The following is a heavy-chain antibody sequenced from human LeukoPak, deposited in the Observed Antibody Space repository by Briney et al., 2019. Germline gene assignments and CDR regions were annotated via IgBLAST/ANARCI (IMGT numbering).Heavy chain of an antibody. J-gene: IGHJ4*02. CDR1: GFTISSNY. V-gene: IGHV3-66*01. Sequence: GGSLRLSCAASGFTISSNYMSWVRQAPGKGLEWVSVIFSGGSTYYADSVKGRFTISGDNSKNTLYLQMNSLRAEDTAVYYCARKASHYDSSGYFNVGVFDYWGQGTLVTVSS. D-gene: IGHD3-22*01. CDR2: IFSGGST. CDR3: ARKASHYDSSGYFNVGVFDY.